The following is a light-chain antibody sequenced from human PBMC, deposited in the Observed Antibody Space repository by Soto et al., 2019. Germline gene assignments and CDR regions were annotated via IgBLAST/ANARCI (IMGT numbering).Light chain of an antibody. CDR2: RAS. CDR1: LSVNTN. CDR3: QQYNIWPFT. V-gene: IGKV3-15*01. Sequence: ERVMTQSPATMSVSPGERATLSCRASLSVNTNLAWYQQKPGQPPRLLIYRASTRATGVPARFSGSGSGTEFTLTIGSLQSEDFAIYYCQQYNIWPFTFGPGTKVEIK. J-gene: IGKJ3*01.